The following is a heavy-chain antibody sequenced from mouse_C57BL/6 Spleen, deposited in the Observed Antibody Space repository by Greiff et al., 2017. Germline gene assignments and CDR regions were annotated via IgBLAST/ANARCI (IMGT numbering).Heavy chain of an antibody. Sequence: EVQLVESGGGLVKPGGSLKLSCAASGFTFSSYAMSWVRQTPEKRLEWVATISDGGSYTYYPDNVKGRFTISRDNAKNNLYLQMSHLKSEDTAMYYCARKGDDYDYWGQGTTLTVSS. CDR3: ARKGDDYDY. CDR2: ISDGGSYT. D-gene: IGHD2-4*01. CDR1: GFTFSSYA. V-gene: IGHV5-4*01. J-gene: IGHJ2*01.